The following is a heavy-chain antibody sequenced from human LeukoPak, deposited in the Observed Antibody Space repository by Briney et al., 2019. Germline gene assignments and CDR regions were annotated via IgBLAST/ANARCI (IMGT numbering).Heavy chain of an antibody. D-gene: IGHD5-12*01. Sequence: GGSLRLSCAASGFTFSTYWMSWVRQAPGKGLEWVANIKEDGSAKYSVDSVKGRFTISRDNAKNTLYLQMNSLRAEDPAVYYCARDSPGYGAYDLGWGQGTLVTVSS. CDR3: ARDSPGYGAYDLG. CDR2: IKEDGSAK. V-gene: IGHV3-7*04. J-gene: IGHJ4*02. CDR1: GFTFSTYW.